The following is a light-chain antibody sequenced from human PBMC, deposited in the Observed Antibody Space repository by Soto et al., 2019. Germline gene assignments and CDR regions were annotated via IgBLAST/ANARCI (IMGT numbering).Light chain of an antibody. CDR1: SGDVGGYNY. Sequence: QSVLTQPASVSGSPGQSITTSCTGTSGDVGGYNYVSWYQQHPGKAPKLMIYEVSNRPPGVSNRFSGSKSGNTASLTISGLQAEDEADYYCSSYTSSSLGVFGTGTKVTVL. J-gene: IGLJ1*01. V-gene: IGLV2-14*01. CDR3: SSYTSSSLGV. CDR2: EVS.